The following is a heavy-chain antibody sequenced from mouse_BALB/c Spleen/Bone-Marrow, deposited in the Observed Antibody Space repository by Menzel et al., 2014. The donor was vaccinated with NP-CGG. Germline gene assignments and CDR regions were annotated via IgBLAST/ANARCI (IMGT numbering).Heavy chain of an antibody. D-gene: IGHD6-1*01. Sequence: VQLQQSGPELVKPGASVKISCKTCGYTFTDYTMHWVKQSHGKSLEWIGGINPNNGATSYNQKFKGKATLTVDKSSSTAYMELRSLTSEDSAVYFCARRQFGPAWFAYWGQGTLVTVSA. CDR2: INPNNGAT. J-gene: IGHJ3*01. CDR1: GYTFTDYT. V-gene: IGHV1-22*01. CDR3: ARRQFGPAWFAY.